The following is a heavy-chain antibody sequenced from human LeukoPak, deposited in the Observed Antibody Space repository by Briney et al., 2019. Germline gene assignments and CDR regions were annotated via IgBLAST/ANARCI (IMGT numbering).Heavy chain of an antibody. CDR1: GYTFTGYY. D-gene: IGHD6-13*01. CDR2: INPDSGGT. J-gene: IGHJ5*02. V-gene: IGHV1-2*02. Sequence: ASVKVSCKASGYTFTGYYMHWVRQAPGHGLEWMGWINPDSGGTNYAQKFQGRVTMTRDTSINTAYMELSGLRSDDTAMYYCARDVGITVADSFDPWGQGTLVTVSS. CDR3: ARDVGITVADSFDP.